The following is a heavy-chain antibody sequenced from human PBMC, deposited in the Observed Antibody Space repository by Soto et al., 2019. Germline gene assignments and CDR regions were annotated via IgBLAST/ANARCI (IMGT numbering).Heavy chain of an antibody. CDR2: ISSDGSQK. J-gene: IGHJ2*01. D-gene: IGHD3-10*01. CDR3: AKNIVRGHWYFDL. CDR1: GIAFSGCG. Sequence: QVQLVDSGGGVVQPGKSLRLSCAASGIAFSGCGMFWVRQTPSKGLEWVAAISSDGSQKYYADSVKGRFTISRDNSKNALYVQMNGLTTEDTAVYYCAKNIVRGHWYFDLWGRGTLVTVSS. V-gene: IGHV3-30*18.